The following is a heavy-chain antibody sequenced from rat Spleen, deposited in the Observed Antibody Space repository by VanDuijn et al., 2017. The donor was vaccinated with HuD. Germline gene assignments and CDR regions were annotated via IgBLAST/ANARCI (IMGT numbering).Heavy chain of an antibody. V-gene: IGHV2-43*01. Sequence: QVQLKESGPGLVQPSQTLSLTCTVSGFSLTSYHVSWVRQPPGKGLEWMGVIWTGGSTAYNSSFKSRLSVSRDISKSQVFLKMNSLQTEDTATYYCAREGHWYFDFWGPGTMVTVSS. CDR3: AREGHWYFDF. J-gene: IGHJ1*01. CDR2: IWTGGST. CDR1: GFSLTSYH.